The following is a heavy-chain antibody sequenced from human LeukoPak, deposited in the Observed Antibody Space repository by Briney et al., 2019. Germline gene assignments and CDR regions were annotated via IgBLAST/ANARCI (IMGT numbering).Heavy chain of an antibody. CDR1: GLTFTSHW. D-gene: IGHD1-7*01. CDR2: IKEDGSEQ. V-gene: IGHV3-7*01. CDR3: ASSGPNYLPPRPIDY. J-gene: IGHJ4*02. Sequence: PGGSLTPSCAAAGLTFTSHWMTCARQDPGKGLEWVAYIKEDGSEQYYVDSVKRRFTISRDNAQNSQYLQMNSLRAEDTAIYYCASSGPNYLPPRPIDYWGQGTLVTVSS.